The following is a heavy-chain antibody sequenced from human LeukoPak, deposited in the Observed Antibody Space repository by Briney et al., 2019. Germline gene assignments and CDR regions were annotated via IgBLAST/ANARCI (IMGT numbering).Heavy chain of an antibody. CDR2: IYYSGST. J-gene: IGHJ4*02. V-gene: IGHV4-39*01. CDR1: GGSISSSSYY. Sequence: PSETLSLTCTVSGGSISSSSYYWGWIRQPPGKGLEWIGSIYYSGSTYYNPSLKSRVTISVDTSKNQFSLKLSSVTAADTAVYYCARLPGNYFDYWGQGTLVTVSP. CDR3: ARLPGNYFDY.